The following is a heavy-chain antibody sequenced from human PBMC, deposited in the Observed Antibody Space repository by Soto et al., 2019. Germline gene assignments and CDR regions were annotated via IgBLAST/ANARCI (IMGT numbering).Heavy chain of an antibody. CDR1: GFTFSSYA. V-gene: IGHV3-30-3*01. J-gene: IGHJ6*02. CDR2: ISYDGSNK. Sequence: GGSLRLSCAASGFTFSSYAMHWVRQAPGKGLEWVAVISYDGSNKYYADSVKGRFTISRDNSKNTLYLQMNSLRAEDTAVYYCARDGGILTGYYHPKYYYGMDVWGQGTTVTVSS. CDR3: ARDGGILTGYYHPKYYYGMDV. D-gene: IGHD3-9*01.